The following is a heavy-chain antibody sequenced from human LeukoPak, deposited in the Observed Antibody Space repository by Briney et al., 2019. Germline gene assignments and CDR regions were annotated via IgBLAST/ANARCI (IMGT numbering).Heavy chain of an antibody. J-gene: IGHJ4*02. V-gene: IGHV4-59*08. CDR3: ARLKGDQGARKDYFYY. Sequence: PSQTLPLTCSVSGGSISCYYWIWLRQPPGKGLEGIGYIYDSGSTNYNPSLKSRVTISVDTSKNQFSLKLSSVTAADTAVYYCARLKGDQGARKDYFYYWGERRMLSVSS. CDR2: IYDSGST. D-gene: IGHD2-21*02. CDR1: GGSISCYY.